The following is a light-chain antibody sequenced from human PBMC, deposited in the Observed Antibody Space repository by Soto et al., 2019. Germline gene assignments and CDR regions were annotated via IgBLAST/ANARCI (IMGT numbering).Light chain of an antibody. Sequence: DIQMTQSPSSLSASVGDRVTVTCRASQSISNYLNWYQQKPGKAPKLLIYAAFSLQSGVPSRFSGSGSGTDFTLTISSLQPEDFATYYCQQSHSLPMTFGPGTKVDIK. V-gene: IGKV1-39*01. CDR2: AAF. J-gene: IGKJ3*01. CDR3: QQSHSLPMT. CDR1: QSISNY.